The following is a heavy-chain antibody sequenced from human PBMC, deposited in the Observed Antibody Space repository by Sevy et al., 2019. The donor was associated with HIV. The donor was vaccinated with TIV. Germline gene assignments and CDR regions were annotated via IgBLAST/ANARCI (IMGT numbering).Heavy chain of an antibody. Sequence: GGSLRLSCAASGFTLRNYAMSWVRQAPGKGLEWVSAISGSGGDTYYADSVKGRFTISRDNSKNTLYLQMNSLRAEDTAVYYCAKDIAIVVGEALDIWGQGTMVTVSS. D-gene: IGHD3-22*01. CDR1: GFTLRNYA. V-gene: IGHV3-23*01. CDR3: AKDIAIVVGEALDI. J-gene: IGHJ3*02. CDR2: ISGSGGDT.